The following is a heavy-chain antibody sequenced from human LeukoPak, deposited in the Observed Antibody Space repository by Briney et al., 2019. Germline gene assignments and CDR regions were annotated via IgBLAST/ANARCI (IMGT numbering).Heavy chain of an antibody. CDR1: GFTFSSYG. CDR2: IWYDGSNK. Sequence: PVRSLRLSCAASGFTFSSYGMHWVRQAPGKGLEWMAVIWYDGSNKYYADSVKGRFTISRDNFKNTLYLQMNSLRAEDTAVYYCARDLSRWYFDYWGQGTLVTVSS. CDR3: ARDLSRWYFDY. D-gene: IGHD4-23*01. V-gene: IGHV3-33*01. J-gene: IGHJ4*02.